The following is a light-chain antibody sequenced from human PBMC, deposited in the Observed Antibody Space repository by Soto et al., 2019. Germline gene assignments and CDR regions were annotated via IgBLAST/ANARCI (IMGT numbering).Light chain of an antibody. CDR3: QSYDSSLSGFYV. CDR2: DVS. Sequence: QSVLTQPASVSGSPGQSINISCTGTSSDVGGYNYVSWYQHHPGKAPKLIIYDVSNRPSGVSNPFSGSKSGTSASLAITGLQAEDEADYYCQSYDSSLSGFYVFGTGTKVTVL. J-gene: IGLJ1*01. V-gene: IGLV2-14*03. CDR1: SSDVGGYNY.